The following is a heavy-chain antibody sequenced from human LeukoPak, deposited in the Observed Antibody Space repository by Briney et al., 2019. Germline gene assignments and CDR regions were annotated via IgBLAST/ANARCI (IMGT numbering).Heavy chain of an antibody. CDR3: ARSLYCSGGSCYSRGSMDV. J-gene: IGHJ6*02. CDR1: GGTFSSYA. V-gene: IGHV1-69*13. CDR2: IIPIFGTA. Sequence: ASVKVSCKASGGTFSSYAISWVRQAPGQGLEWMGGIIPIFGTANYAQKFQGRVTITADESTSTAYMELSSLRSEDTAVYYCARSLYCSGGSCYSRGSMDVWGQGTTVTVSS. D-gene: IGHD2-15*01.